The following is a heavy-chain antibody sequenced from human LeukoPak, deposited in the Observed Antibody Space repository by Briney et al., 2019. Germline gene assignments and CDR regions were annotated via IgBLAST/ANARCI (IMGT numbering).Heavy chain of an antibody. CDR1: GGSISSSSYY. J-gene: IGHJ4*02. CDR2: INHSGST. D-gene: IGHD4-17*01. CDR3: ARGRYGDYESYYFDY. V-gene: IGHV4-39*07. Sequence: PSETLSLTCTVSGGSISSSSYYWGWIRQPPGKGLEWMGEINHSGSTNYNPSLKSRVTISVDTSKNQFSLKLSSVTAADTAVYYCARGRYGDYESYYFDYWGQGTLVTVSS.